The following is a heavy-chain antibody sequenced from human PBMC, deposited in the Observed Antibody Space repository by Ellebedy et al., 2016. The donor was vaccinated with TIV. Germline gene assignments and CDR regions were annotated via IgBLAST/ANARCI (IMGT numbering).Heavy chain of an antibody. CDR2: MSANGDST. CDR3: AKDRYCSSINCARGFDS. J-gene: IGHJ4*02. Sequence: GGSLRLXXAASGFTFRSYAMSWVRQAPGKGLEWVSSMSANGDSTYYAGSVKGRFTISRDNSRNTLYLQMNSLRDEDTAVYYCAKDRYCSSINCARGFDSWGQGTLVTVSS. D-gene: IGHD2-2*01. V-gene: IGHV3-23*01. CDR1: GFTFRSYA.